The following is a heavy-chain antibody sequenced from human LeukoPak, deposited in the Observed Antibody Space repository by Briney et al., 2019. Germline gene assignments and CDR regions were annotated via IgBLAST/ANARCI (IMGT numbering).Heavy chain of an antibody. Sequence: ASVKVSCKASGYTFTGYYMHWVRQAPGQGLEWMGIINPSGGTTNYAQKFQGRVTMTRDTSTTTLYMELSSLRSEDTAVYYCAREGTITAYNFDYWGQGTLVTVSS. V-gene: IGHV1-46*01. D-gene: IGHD5-12*01. CDR2: INPSGGTT. CDR1: GYTFTGYY. J-gene: IGHJ4*02. CDR3: AREGTITAYNFDY.